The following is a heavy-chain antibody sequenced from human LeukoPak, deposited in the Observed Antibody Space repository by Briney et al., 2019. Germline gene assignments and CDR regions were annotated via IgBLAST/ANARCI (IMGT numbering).Heavy chain of an antibody. J-gene: IGHJ4*02. CDR3: AKDKDTMVRGVTYYFYY. D-gene: IGHD3-10*01. CDR1: VFTFDDYA. Sequence: PGGSLRLSCAASVFTFDDYAMHWVRQAPGKGLEWVSGISWNSGSIGYADSVKGRFTISRDNAKNSLYLQMNSLRAEDTALYYCAKDKDTMVRGVTYYFYYWGQGTLVTVSS. CDR2: ISWNSGSI. V-gene: IGHV3-9*01.